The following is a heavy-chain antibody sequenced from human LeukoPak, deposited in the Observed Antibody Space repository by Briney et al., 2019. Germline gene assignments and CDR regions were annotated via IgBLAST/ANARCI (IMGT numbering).Heavy chain of an antibody. V-gene: IGHV4-59*01. CDR1: GGSISPYF. J-gene: IGHJ5*02. Sequence: PSETLSLTCTVSGGSISPYFWSWIRQPPGEGREWIGYISYTGSTNYNPSLKSRVTISVDTSKNQFSLQLTSVTAADTAVYYCARDDYRGVTNFDPWGQGTLVTVSS. CDR2: ISYTGST. D-gene: IGHD3-10*01. CDR3: ARDDYRGVTNFDP.